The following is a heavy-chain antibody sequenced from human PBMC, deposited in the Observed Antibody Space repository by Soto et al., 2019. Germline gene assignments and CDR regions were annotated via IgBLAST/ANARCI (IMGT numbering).Heavy chain of an antibody. Sequence: GGSLRLSCAASGFTFNNHAMAWVRQAPGKGLEWVSSIGHSGYSINYGDSVKGRSTISRDNSKNMLFLEMNGLGAEDTAVYYCARSDDKDILTGCYNWGQGALVTVSS. CDR3: ARSDDKDILTGCYN. CDR2: IGHSGYSI. CDR1: GFTFNNHA. D-gene: IGHD3-9*01. J-gene: IGHJ4*02. V-gene: IGHV3-23*01.